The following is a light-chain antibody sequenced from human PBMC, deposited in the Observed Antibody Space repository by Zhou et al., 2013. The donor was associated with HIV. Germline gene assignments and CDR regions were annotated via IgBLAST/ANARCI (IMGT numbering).Light chain of an antibody. J-gene: IGKJ4*01. V-gene: IGKV2-28*01. CDR1: QSLLHSNGYSY. Sequence: EIVMTQSPPTLSVTPGEAASISCRSSQSLLHSNGYSYVDWYLQKPGQSPQLLIYMGSNRAAGVPDRFSGSGSGTDFTLKISRVEAEDVGVYYCMQALETRLTFGGGTKVEIK. CDR3: MQALETRLT. CDR2: MGS.